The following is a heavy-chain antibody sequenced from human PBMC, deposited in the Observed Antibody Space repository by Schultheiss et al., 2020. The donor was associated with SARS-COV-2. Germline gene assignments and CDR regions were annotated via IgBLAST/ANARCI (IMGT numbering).Heavy chain of an antibody. CDR1: GFTFSDYY. D-gene: IGHD1-1*01. J-gene: IGHJ4*02. Sequence: GESLKISCAASGFTFSDYYMSWIRQAPGKGLEWVGFIRSKAYGGTTEYAASVKGRFTISRDDSKSIAYLQMNSLKTEDTAVYYCTRGLTTDYWGQGTLVTVSS. CDR3: TRGLTTDY. CDR2: IRSKAYGGTT. V-gene: IGHV3-49*03.